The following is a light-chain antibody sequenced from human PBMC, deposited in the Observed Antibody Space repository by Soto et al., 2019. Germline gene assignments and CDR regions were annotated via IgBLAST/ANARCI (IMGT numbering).Light chain of an antibody. Sequence: DIQMTQSPSTLSASVGDRVTISCRASQNINSWLAWYQQKPGKAPHLLIYKASNLQSGVPSRFSGSGSGTDFTLTISSLQPDDFATYYCQQYRSYWTFGQGTKVEIK. V-gene: IGKV1-5*03. CDR3: QQYRSYWT. CDR1: QNINSW. CDR2: KAS. J-gene: IGKJ1*01.